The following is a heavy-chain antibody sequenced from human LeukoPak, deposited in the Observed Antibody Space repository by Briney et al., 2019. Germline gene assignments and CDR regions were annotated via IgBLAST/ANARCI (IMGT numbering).Heavy chain of an antibody. CDR3: ATLTGYSYSLGWFDP. J-gene: IGHJ5*02. Sequence: PSETLSLTCTVSGGSISSSSYYWGWIRQLPGKGLEWIESIYYSGSTYYNPSLKSRVTISVDTSKNQFSLKLSSVTAADTAVYYCATLTGYSYSLGWFDPWGQGTLVTVSS. CDR1: GGSISSSSYY. D-gene: IGHD5-18*01. CDR2: IYYSGST. V-gene: IGHV4-39*01.